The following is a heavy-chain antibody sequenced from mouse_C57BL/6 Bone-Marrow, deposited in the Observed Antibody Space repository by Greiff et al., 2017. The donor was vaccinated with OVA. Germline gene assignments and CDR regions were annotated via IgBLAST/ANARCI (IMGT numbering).Heavy chain of an antibody. D-gene: IGHD2-12*01. J-gene: IGHJ3*01. Sequence: EVMLVESGGGLVQPGESLKLSCESNEYEFPSYDMSWVRKTPEKRLELVAAINSDGGSTYYPDTMERRFIISRDNTKTTLYLRRSSLTSEDAALYYCTCYCNYLSWFAYWGQGTLVTVSA. CDR2: INSDGGST. V-gene: IGHV5-2*01. CDR1: EYEFPSYD. CDR3: TCYCNYLSWFAY.